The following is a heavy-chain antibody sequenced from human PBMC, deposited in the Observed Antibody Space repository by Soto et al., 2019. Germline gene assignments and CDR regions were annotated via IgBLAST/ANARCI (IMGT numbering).Heavy chain of an antibody. J-gene: IGHJ6*02. D-gene: IGHD6-6*01. CDR1: GGSISSGDYY. V-gene: IGHV4-30-4*01. Sequence: QVQLQESGPGLVKPSQTLSLTCTVSGGSISSGDYYWSCIRQPPGKGLEWIGYIYYSGSTYYNPSLKSRVTISVYTSKKQFSLKLSSVTAADTAVYYCARDQHRYSSSQRGYYYYGMDVWGQGTTVTVSS. CDR2: IYYSGST. CDR3: ARDQHRYSSSQRGYYYYGMDV.